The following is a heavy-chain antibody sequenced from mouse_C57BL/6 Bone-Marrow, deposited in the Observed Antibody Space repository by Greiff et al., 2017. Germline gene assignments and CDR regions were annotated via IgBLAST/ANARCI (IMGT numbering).Heavy chain of an antibody. D-gene: IGHD1-1*01. V-gene: IGHV5-9*01. Sequence: EVQVVESGGGLVKPGGSLKLSCAASGFTFSSYTMSWVRQTPEKRLQWVAAISGGGGNTYYPDSVKGRVSITRDNDKNILYLQISSLRSEDTALYYCSRQVTTVLATKYFDVWGTGTTVTVSS. CDR1: GFTFSSYT. CDR2: ISGGGGNT. CDR3: SRQVTTVLATKYFDV. J-gene: IGHJ1*03.